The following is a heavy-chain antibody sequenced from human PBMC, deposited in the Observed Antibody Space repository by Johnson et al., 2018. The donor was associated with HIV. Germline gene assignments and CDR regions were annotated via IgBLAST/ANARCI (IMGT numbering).Heavy chain of an antibody. CDR3: VRGRISTVVVDLRGGGFDI. Sequence: QVQLVESGGGVVQPGRSLRLSCAASGFTFSSYGMHWVRQAPGKGLEWVAVIWYDGSNKYYADAVKGRFTISRDNAKNTLTLQMNSLRTENTAGYYCVRGRISTVVVDLRGGGFDIWGQGTMVTVSS. CDR1: GFTFSSYG. V-gene: IGHV3-30*19. J-gene: IGHJ3*02. CDR2: IWYDGSNK. D-gene: IGHD2-2*01.